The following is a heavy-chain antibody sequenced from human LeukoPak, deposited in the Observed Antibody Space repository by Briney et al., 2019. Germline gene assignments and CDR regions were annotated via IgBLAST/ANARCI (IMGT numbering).Heavy chain of an antibody. CDR2: INTNNGNP. J-gene: IGHJ1*01. Sequence: ASVTVSCKASGGTFSSYAISWVRQAPGQGLEWMGWINTNNGNPTYAQGFTGRFVFSLDTSVSTAYLQISSLKAEDTAVYYCARSKDGYRHYFQHWGQGTLVTVSS. CDR1: GGTFSSYA. CDR3: ARSKDGYRHYFQH. V-gene: IGHV7-4-1*02. D-gene: IGHD5-18*01.